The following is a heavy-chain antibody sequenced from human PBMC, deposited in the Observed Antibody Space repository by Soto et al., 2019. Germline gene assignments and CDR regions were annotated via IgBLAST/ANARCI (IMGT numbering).Heavy chain of an antibody. V-gene: IGHV3-53*01. CDR2: IYSGGSA. CDR3: ARAKSGSYYKYYFDY. CDR1: GFTVSSNY. D-gene: IGHD1-26*01. J-gene: IGHJ4*02. Sequence: GGSLRLSCAASGFTVSSNYMSWVRQAPGKGLEWVSVIYSGGSAYYADSVKGRFTISRDNSKNTLYLQMNSLRAEDTAVYYCARAKSGSYYKYYFDYWGQGTLVTVSS.